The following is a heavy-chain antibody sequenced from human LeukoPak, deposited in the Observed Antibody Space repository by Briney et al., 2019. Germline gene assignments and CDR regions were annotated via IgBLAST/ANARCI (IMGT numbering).Heavy chain of an antibody. CDR2: INTNTGNP. V-gene: IGHV7-4-1*02. J-gene: IGHJ3*01. Sequence: ASVKVSCKASGYTFTSYAMNWVRQAPGQGLEWMGWINTNTGNPTYAQGFTGRFVFSLDTSVSTAYLQISSLKAEDSAVYYCARDHVKLGSSFHPFDAFDVWGQGTLITVSS. CDR3: ARDHVKLGSSFHPFDAFDV. D-gene: IGHD2-2*01. CDR1: GYTFTSYA.